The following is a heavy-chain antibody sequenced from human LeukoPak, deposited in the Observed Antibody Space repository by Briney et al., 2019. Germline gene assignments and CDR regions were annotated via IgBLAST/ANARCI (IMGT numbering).Heavy chain of an antibody. CDR3: TARSGYSGHEGGY. Sequence: PGGSLRLSCAASGFTFSNAWMSWVRQAPGKGLEWVGRIKSESDGGTTDYAAPVKGRFTISRDDSKTTLYLQMNSLKTEDTAVYYCTARSGYSGHEGGYWGQGTLVAVSS. V-gene: IGHV3-15*01. CDR1: GFTFSNAW. D-gene: IGHD5-12*01. J-gene: IGHJ4*02. CDR2: IKSESDGGTT.